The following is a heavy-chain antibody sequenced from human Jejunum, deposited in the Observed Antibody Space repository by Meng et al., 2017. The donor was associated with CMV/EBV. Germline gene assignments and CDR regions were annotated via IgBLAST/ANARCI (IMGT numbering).Heavy chain of an antibody. J-gene: IGHJ5*02. D-gene: IGHD2-21*01. CDR3: ARATSPPYCGRPNCYLAPEYFEP. Sequence: CWVRPAPGGGLGWVANIKQDGSCKFYVGSVEGPFTLSRDKTQKTVYLQKNSLRVEDTAVYYCARATSPPYCGRPNCYLAPEYFEPWGQGSLVTVSS. V-gene: IGHV3-7*01. CDR2: IKQDGSCK.